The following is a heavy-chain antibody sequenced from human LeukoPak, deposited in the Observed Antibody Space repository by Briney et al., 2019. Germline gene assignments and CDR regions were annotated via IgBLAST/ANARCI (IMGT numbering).Heavy chain of an antibody. CDR1: GFTFSSYS. D-gene: IGHD3-22*01. CDR3: ARVLYYDSSGLPGTLGY. J-gene: IGHJ4*02. CDR2: ISSSSSSI. V-gene: IGHV3-48*01. Sequence: PGGSLRLSCAASGFTFSSYSMDWVRQAPGKGLEWASYISSSSSSIYYADFVKGRFTISRDNVKNSLYLQMNSLRAEDTAVYYCARVLYYDSSGLPGTLGYWGQGTLVTVSS.